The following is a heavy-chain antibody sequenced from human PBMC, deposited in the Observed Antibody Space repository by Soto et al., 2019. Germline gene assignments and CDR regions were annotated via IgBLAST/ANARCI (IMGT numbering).Heavy chain of an antibody. J-gene: IGHJ5*02. D-gene: IGHD2-15*01. V-gene: IGHV4-4*07. Sequence: QVQLQESGPGLVKPSETLSLTCTVSGDSISTYYWTWIRQPAGKGLEWIGHIYSSGSTNYNPSLKSRVTMSVDKSKNQSSLSRNSVTAADTAGYYFAVGRGFYSDNSFDPWGQGTQVTVSS. CDR2: IYSSGST. CDR3: AVGRGFYSDNSFDP. CDR1: GDSISTYY.